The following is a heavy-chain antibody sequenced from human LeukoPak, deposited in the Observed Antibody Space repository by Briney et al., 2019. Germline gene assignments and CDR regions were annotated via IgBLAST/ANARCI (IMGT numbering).Heavy chain of an antibody. J-gene: IGHJ4*02. V-gene: IGHV1-46*01. CDR1: GYTFTSFF. CDR2: INPSGGST. D-gene: IGHD3-3*01. CDR3: ARVWSGYYWFDY. Sequence: ASVKVSCKASGYTFTSFFMHWVRQAPGQGLEWMGIINPSGGSTTYAQKFQGRVTMTRDTSTSTVYMELSSLRSEDTAVYYCARVWSGYYWFDYWGQGTLVTV.